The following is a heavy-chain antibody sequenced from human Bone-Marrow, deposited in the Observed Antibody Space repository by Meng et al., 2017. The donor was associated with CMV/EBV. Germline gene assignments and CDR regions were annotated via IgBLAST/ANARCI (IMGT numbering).Heavy chain of an antibody. D-gene: IGHD6-13*01. CDR2: IDWDDDK. CDR1: GFSHSTSGMC. V-gene: IGHV2-70*20. Sequence: FGPTLVKPQQILTLTCTLSGFSHSTSGMCVSWVRQPPGKALEWLALIDWDDDKYYSTSLKNRLTISKDTSKNQVVLTMTNMYPVDTATYYRARDFKIAAAGTTYGMDVWGQGTTVTVSS. CDR3: ARDFKIAAAGTTYGMDV. J-gene: IGHJ6*02.